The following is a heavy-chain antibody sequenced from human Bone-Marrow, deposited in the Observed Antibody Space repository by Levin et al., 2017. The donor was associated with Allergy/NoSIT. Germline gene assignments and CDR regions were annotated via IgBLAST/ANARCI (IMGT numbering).Heavy chain of an antibody. CDR3: GRALGIDY. CDR2: INSDGDST. CDR1: GFMFSGYW. Sequence: GGSLRLSCAASGFMFSGYWMHWVRQVPGKGLVWVGRINSDGDSTDYAASVKGRFRISRDNAKETLYLEMHSLTADDSAIYYCGRALGIDYWGQGTLVTVSS. D-gene: IGHD3-16*01. J-gene: IGHJ4*02. V-gene: IGHV3-74*01.